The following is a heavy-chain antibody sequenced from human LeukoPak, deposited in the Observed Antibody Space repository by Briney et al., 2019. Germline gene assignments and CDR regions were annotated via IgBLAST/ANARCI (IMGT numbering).Heavy chain of an antibody. CDR3: ARDSSSWYYFYY. J-gene: IGHJ4*02. CDR1: GFTFSDYY. CDR2: ISSSGSTI. Sequence: GGSLRLSCAASGFTFSDYYMSWIRQAPGKGLEWVSYISSSGSTIYYADSVKGRFTISRDNAKNSLYLQMNSLRAENTAVYYCARDSSSWYYFYYWGQGTLVTVSS. V-gene: IGHV3-11*01. D-gene: IGHD6-13*01.